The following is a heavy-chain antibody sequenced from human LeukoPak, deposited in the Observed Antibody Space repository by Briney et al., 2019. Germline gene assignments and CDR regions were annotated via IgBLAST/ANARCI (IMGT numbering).Heavy chain of an antibody. D-gene: IGHD5-24*01. Sequence: SETLSLTCAVSGDSVSDNKWWSWVRQPPGKGLEWIGEIFSSGVTNYNPSLKSRVTILIHKSENQFSLRLSSVTAADTAIYYCAKAAAYNLDVWGKGTTVTVSS. J-gene: IGHJ6*04. CDR1: GDSVSDNKW. CDR3: AKAAAYNLDV. V-gene: IGHV4-4*02. CDR2: IFSSGVT.